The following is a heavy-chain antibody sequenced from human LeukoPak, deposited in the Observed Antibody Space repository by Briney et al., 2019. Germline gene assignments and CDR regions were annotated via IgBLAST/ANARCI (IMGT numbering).Heavy chain of an antibody. D-gene: IGHD5-12*01. CDR3: ARVSGGHDDAFDI. V-gene: IGHV1-18*01. CDR1: GYTLTSYG. J-gene: IGHJ3*02. CDR2: ISTYNGNT. Sequence: ASVKVSCKASGYTLTSYGISWVRQAPGQGLEWMGWISTYNGNTNYAQKFQGRVTMTTDTSTSTAYMELRSLRSDDTAVYYCARVSGGHDDAFDIWGQGTMVTVSS.